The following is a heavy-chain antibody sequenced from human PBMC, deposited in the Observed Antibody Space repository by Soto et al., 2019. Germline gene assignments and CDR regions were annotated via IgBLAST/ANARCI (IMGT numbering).Heavy chain of an antibody. CDR2: IYYSGSA. CDR3: ARGVLANWGPENWFDP. Sequence: PSETLSLTCSVSGASISRGAYCWSGSRQHAGKGLEWIGNIYYSGSAYYNPSLKSRVAISVDTSQNQFSLRLSSVTAADTAVYYCARGVLANWGPENWFDPWGQGTLVTVSS. V-gene: IGHV4-31*03. D-gene: IGHD7-27*01. J-gene: IGHJ5*02. CDR1: GASISRGAYC.